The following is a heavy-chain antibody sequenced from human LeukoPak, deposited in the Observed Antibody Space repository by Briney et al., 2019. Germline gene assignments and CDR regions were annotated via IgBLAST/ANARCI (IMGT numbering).Heavy chain of an antibody. J-gene: IGHJ5*02. CDR1: GYTLTELS. Sequence: SVKVSCKVSGYTLTELSMHWVRQAPGQGLEWMGGIIPIFGTAYYAQKFQGRVTITADESTSTAYMELSSLRSEDTAVYYCARDARHRYCSSTTCYRGWLDPWGQGTLVTVSS. CDR3: ARDARHRYCSSTTCYRGWLDP. CDR2: IIPIFGTA. D-gene: IGHD2-2*01. V-gene: IGHV1-69*13.